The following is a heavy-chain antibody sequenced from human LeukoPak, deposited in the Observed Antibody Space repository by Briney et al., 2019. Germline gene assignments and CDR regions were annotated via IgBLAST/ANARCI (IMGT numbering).Heavy chain of an antibody. V-gene: IGHV3-21*04. CDR2: ISSRGSYI. CDR1: GFTFSNYN. J-gene: IGHJ6*02. CDR3: ARNNGMDV. Sequence: GGSLRLSCAASGFTFSNYNINWVRQAPGKGLEWVSCISSRGSYIYYADSVKGRFTISKDNAKNSLYLQMNSLRAEDTALYHCARNNGMDVWGQGTTVIVSS.